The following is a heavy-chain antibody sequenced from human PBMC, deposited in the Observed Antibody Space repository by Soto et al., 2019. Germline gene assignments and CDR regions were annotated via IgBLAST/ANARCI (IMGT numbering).Heavy chain of an antibody. CDR1: GGSTSSRGYY. V-gene: IGHV4-39*07. CDR3: ARSPRNWGFDY. CDR2: IYYSGST. D-gene: IGHD7-27*01. J-gene: IGHJ4*02. Sequence: PSETLSLTCTVSGGSTSSRGYYWGWIRQPPGRGLEWIGTIYYSGSTYYNPSLKSRVTISVDTSKNQFSLKLTSVTAADTAVYYCARSPRNWGFDYWGQGTLVTVSS.